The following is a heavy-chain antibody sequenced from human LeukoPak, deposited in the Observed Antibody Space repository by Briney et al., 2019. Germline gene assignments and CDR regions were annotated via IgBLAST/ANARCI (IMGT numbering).Heavy chain of an antibody. J-gene: IGHJ5*02. D-gene: IGHD6-13*01. CDR3: TRASTADMWNWFDP. CDR2: INTDGSST. Sequence: GGSLRLSCAASGFTFSSYWMHWVRQAPGKGLVYVSRINTDGSSTDYADSVKGRFTISRDNAKNTLYLQMNGLRAEDTAVYYCTRASTADMWNWFDPWGQGTLVTVSS. CDR1: GFTFSSYW. V-gene: IGHV3-74*01.